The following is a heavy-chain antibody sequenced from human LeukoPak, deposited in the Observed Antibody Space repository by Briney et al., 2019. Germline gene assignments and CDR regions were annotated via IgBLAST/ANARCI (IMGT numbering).Heavy chain of an antibody. D-gene: IGHD1-26*01. V-gene: IGHV3-66*01. CDR1: GFTVSNNY. CDR3: ARDSGGSYYTDY. Sequence: GGSLRLSCAASGFTVSNNYMSWVRQAPGKGPEWVSVIYSGGGAYYADSVKGRFTISRDNSKNTLYLQMNSLRAEDTAVYYCARDSGGSYYTDYWGQGTLVTVSS. J-gene: IGHJ4*02. CDR2: IYSGGGA.